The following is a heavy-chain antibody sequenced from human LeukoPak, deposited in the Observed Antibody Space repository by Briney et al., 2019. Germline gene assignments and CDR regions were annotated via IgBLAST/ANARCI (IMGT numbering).Heavy chain of an antibody. D-gene: IGHD3-22*01. CDR2: ISGSGGST. J-gene: IGHJ6*02. CDR3: ARDYYSSGSYGMDV. CDR1: GFTFSSYA. Sequence: GGSLRLSCAASGFTFSSYAMSWVRQAPGKGLEWVSAISGSGGSTYYADSVKGRFTISRDNSKNTLYLQMNSLRAEDTAVYYCARDYYSSGSYGMDVWGQGTTVTVSS. V-gene: IGHV3-23*01.